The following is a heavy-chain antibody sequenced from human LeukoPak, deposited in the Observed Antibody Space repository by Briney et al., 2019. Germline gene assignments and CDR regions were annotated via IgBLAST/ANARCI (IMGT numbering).Heavy chain of an antibody. V-gene: IGHV3-23*01. CDR1: GFTFSSFA. CDR2: ITGSGGST. CDR3: AKHGGLRGSSPPPDY. J-gene: IGHJ4*02. D-gene: IGHD3-16*01. Sequence: GGSLRLSCAASGFTFSSFALSWVRQAPGKGLEWVCTITGSGGSTYYADSVKGRFTISRDNSKNTLYLQMNSLRAEDTAVYYCAKHGGLRGSSPPPDYWGQGTLVTVSS.